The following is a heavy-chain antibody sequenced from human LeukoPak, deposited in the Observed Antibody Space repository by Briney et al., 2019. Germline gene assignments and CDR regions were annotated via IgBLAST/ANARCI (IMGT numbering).Heavy chain of an antibody. CDR1: GYTFTDYY. CDR2: INPNSGGT. J-gene: IGHJ4*02. V-gene: IGHV1-2*02. CDR3: ASGSAGLDY. Sequence: GATVKISCKVSGYTFTDYYMHWVRQAPGQGLEWMGWINPNSGGTNYAQKFQGRVTMIRDTSISTAYMELSRLRSDDTAVYYCASGSAGLDYWGQGTLVTVSS. D-gene: IGHD6-13*01.